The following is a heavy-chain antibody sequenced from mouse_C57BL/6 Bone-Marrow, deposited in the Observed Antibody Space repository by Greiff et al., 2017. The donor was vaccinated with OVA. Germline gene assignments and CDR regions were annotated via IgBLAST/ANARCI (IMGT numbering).Heavy chain of an antibody. CDR2: IYPGSGNT. V-gene: IGHV1-76*01. D-gene: IGHD2-4*01. CDR3: AGADRYEYDDYLDY. Sequence: QVQLKQSGAELVRPGASVKLSCKASGYTFTDYYINWVKQRPGQGLEWIARIYPGSGNTYYNEKFKGKATLTAEKSSSTAYMQLSSLTSEDSAVDFCAGADRYEYDDYLDYWGQGTTLTVSS. CDR1: GYTFTDYY. J-gene: IGHJ2*01.